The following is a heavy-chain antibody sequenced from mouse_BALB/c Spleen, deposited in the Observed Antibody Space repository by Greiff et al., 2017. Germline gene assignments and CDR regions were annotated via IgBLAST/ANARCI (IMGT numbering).Heavy chain of an antibody. V-gene: IGHV5-9-4*01. CDR3: ARDKGLNYGNYWFAY. D-gene: IGHD2-1*01. CDR1: GFTFSSYA. J-gene: IGHJ3*01. Sequence: EVQLVESGGGLVKPGGSLKLSCAASGFTFSSYAMSWVRQSPEKRLEWVAEISSGGSYTYYPDTVTGRFTISRDNAKNTLYLEMSSLRSEDTAMYYCARDKGLNYGNYWFAYWGQGTLVTVSA. CDR2: ISSGGSYT.